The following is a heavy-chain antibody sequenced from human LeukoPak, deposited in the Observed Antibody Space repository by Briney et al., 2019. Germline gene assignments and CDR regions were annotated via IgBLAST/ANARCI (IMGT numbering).Heavy chain of an antibody. CDR3: VRGGDYDFWSGLPAYYYMNV. J-gene: IGHJ6*03. D-gene: IGHD3-3*01. CDR2: ISAYNGNT. CDR1: GYTFTSYG. V-gene: IGHV1-18*01. Sequence: ASVKVSCKASGYTFTSYGISWVRQAPGQGLEWMGWISAYNGNTNYAQKLQGRVTMTTDTSTSTAYMELRSLRSDDTAVYYCVRGGDYDFWSGLPAYYYMNVWGKGTTVTVSS.